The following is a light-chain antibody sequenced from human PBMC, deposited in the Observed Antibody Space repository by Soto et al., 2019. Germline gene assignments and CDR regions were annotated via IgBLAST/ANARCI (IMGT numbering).Light chain of an antibody. Sequence: QSALTQPASVSGSPGQSITISCTGTSSDVGFYTYVSWYQQHPGKAPKLVISDVSNRPSGVSNRFSGSKSGNTASLTISGLQAEDEADYYCSSYTTINTGVFGTGTKLTVL. CDR2: DVS. CDR1: SSDVGFYTY. CDR3: SSYTTINTGV. J-gene: IGLJ1*01. V-gene: IGLV2-14*01.